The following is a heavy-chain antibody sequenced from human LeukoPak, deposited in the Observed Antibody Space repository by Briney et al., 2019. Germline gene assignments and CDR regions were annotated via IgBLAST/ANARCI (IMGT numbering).Heavy chain of an antibody. CDR3: ARDTYYGSGIDY. J-gene: IGHJ4*02. CDR2: IYYSGST. CDR1: GGSISSYY. D-gene: IGHD3-10*01. V-gene: IGHV4-59*01. Sequence: SETLSLTCTVSGGSISSYYWSWIRQPPGKGLEWIGYIYYSGSTNYNPSLKSRVTISVDTSKNQFSLKLSSVTAADTAVYYCARDTYYGSGIDYWGQGTLVTVSS.